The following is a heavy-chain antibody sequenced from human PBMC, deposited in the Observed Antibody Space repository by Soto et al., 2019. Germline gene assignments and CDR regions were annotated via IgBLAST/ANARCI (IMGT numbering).Heavy chain of an antibody. Sequence: HLVESGGDLVKPGGSLRLSCAASGFMFSSAWMSWVRQAPGKGLEWVVRIKSKRDGGTTDYAPPVKGRFVISRDDSKNTLYLQINSLKTDDTAVYYCVEGWNDFWGQGTLVAVSS. D-gene: IGHD1-1*01. CDR1: GFMFSSAW. J-gene: IGHJ4*02. V-gene: IGHV3-15*01. CDR3: VEGWNDF. CDR2: IKSKRDGGTT.